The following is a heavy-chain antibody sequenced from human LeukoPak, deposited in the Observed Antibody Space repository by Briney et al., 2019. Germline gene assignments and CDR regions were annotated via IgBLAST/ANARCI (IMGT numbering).Heavy chain of an antibody. CDR1: GGSISSGGYY. V-gene: IGHV4-31*03. CDR3: ARELRGRSKYYAFDI. D-gene: IGHD3-10*01. J-gene: IGHJ3*02. CDR2: IYYSGST. Sequence: SETLSLTCTVSGGSISSGGYYWSWIRQHPGKGLERIGYIYYSGSTYYNPSLKSRVTISVDTSKNQFSLKLSSVTAADTAVYYCARELRGRSKYYAFDIWGQGTMVTVSS.